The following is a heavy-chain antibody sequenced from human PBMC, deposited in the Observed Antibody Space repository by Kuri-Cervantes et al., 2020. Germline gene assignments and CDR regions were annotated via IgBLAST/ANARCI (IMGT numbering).Heavy chain of an antibody. CDR1: GFTFSTYW. D-gene: IGHD3-22*01. CDR3: ARTKYYYDSSGSPVGGFDI. J-gene: IGHJ3*02. Sequence: GGSLRLSCAASGFTFSTYWMHWVRQAPGKGLVWVSRINSDGSTTTYADSVKGRFTISRDNSKNTLYFQMGSPRAEDMAVYYCARTKYYYDSSGSPVGGFDIWGQGTMVTVSS. V-gene: IGHV3-74*01. CDR2: INSDGSTT.